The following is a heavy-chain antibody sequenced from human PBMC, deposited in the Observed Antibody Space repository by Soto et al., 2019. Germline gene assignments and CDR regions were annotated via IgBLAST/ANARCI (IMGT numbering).Heavy chain of an antibody. CDR3: PKGGLWGFLEWPYYYRMDV. D-gene: IGHD3-3*01. V-gene: IGHV3-30-3*01. CDR2: ISYDGTNK. CDR1: GFTFSSYA. J-gene: IGHJ6*02. Sequence: GGSLRLSCAVSGFTFSSYAMHWVRQAPGKGLEWVAVISYDGTNKYYADSVRGRFTISRDNSKNTLYLQMNGLRAEDTVIYYCPKGGLWGFLEWPYYYRMDVWGQGTTVTVSS.